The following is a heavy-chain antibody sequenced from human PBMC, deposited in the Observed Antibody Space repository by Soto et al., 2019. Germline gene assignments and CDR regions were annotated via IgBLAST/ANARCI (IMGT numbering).Heavy chain of an antibody. J-gene: IGHJ3*01. CDR3: ARVVLSITRGAFDA. Sequence: QVQLQESGPGLVKPSGTLSLTCAVSGGSISSSHWWTWVRQSPGTGLEYIGEIAHSGTSNSTPSPESRVTLSVDRSKNHFSLTLTSVTAADTAVYYCARVVLSITRGAFDAWGQGTPVIVSS. CDR1: GGSISSSHW. CDR2: IAHSGTS. D-gene: IGHD1-20*01. V-gene: IGHV4-4*02.